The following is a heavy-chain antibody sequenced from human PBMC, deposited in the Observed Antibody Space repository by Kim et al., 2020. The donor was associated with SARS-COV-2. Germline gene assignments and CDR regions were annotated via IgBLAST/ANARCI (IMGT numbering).Heavy chain of an antibody. CDR3: ARGVRGVVSGWFDP. CDR1: GYTFTSYG. D-gene: IGHD3-10*01. Sequence: ASVKVSCKASGYTFTSYGISWVRQAPGQGLEWMGWINAYNGNANYAQILQGRVTMTTDTSTSTAYMELRSLRSDDTAVYYCARGVRGVVSGWFDPWGQGTLVTVSS. V-gene: IGHV1-18*01. J-gene: IGHJ5*02. CDR2: INAYNGNA.